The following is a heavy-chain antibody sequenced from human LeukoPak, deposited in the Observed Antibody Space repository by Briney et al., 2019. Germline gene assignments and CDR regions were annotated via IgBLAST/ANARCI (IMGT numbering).Heavy chain of an antibody. D-gene: IGHD4-23*01. CDR3: ARATVVTPTRGYFDY. Sequence: ASVKVSCKASGYTFTSYGISWVRQAPGQGLEWMGWISAYNGNTNYAQKLQGRVTMTTDTSTSTAYMELRSLRSDDTAVYYCARATVVTPTRGYFDYWGQGTLVTVSS. V-gene: IGHV1-18*01. J-gene: IGHJ4*02. CDR1: GYTFTSYG. CDR2: ISAYNGNT.